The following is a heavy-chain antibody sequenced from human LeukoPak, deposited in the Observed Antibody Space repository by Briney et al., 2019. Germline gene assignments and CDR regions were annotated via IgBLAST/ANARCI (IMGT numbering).Heavy chain of an antibody. Sequence: PGGSLRLSCAASGFTFSTFWMHWVRQAPGKGLVWVSWINTDGSSARYADSVQGRFTISRDNAKNTLYLQMNSLRAEDTAVYYCAKDSGDYWGQGTLVTVSS. J-gene: IGHJ4*02. CDR3: AKDSGDY. V-gene: IGHV3-74*01. CDR2: INTDGSSA. CDR1: GFTFSTFW.